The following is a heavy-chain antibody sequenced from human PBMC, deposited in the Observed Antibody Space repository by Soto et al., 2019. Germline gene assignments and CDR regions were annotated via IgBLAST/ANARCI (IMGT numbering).Heavy chain of an antibody. CDR2: INAGNGNT. V-gene: IGHV1-3*01. Sequence: ASVKVSCKASGYTFTSYAMHWVRQAPGQRLEWMGWINAGNGNTKYSQKFQGRVTITRDTSASTAYMELSSLRSEDTAVYYCATDLKGVVRGVFDYWGQGTLVTVSS. CDR3: ATDLKGVVRGVFDY. CDR1: GYTFTSYA. D-gene: IGHD3-10*01. J-gene: IGHJ4*02.